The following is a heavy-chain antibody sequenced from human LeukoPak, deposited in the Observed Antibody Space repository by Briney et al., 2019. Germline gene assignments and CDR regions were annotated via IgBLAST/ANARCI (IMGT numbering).Heavy chain of an antibody. CDR2: IFYSGST. CDR1: GGSISTSNYY. V-gene: IGHV4-39*01. Sequence: SETLSLTCTVSGGSISTSNYYWGWIRQPPGKGLEWIGNIFYSGSTYYSPSLKSRVTISLDTSRNQFSLNLSSVTAADTAVYYCARGQWLVHSSAFDIWGQGTMVTVSS. J-gene: IGHJ3*02. D-gene: IGHD6-19*01. CDR3: ARGQWLVHSSAFDI.